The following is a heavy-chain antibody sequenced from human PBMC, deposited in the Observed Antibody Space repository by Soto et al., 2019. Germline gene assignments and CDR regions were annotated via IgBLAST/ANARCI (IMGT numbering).Heavy chain of an antibody. V-gene: IGHV3-23*01. CDR3: ATQVVATMGYEY. CDR2: ISGSGGST. CDR1: GFTFSSYA. D-gene: IGHD5-12*01. J-gene: IGHJ4*02. Sequence: EVQLLESGGGLVQPGGSLRLSCAASGFTFSSYAMSWVRQAPGKGLEWVSAISGSGGSTYYADSVKGRFTISRDNSKNTLYLQMNSLRAEDTAVYYCATQVVATMGYEYWGQGTLVTVSS.